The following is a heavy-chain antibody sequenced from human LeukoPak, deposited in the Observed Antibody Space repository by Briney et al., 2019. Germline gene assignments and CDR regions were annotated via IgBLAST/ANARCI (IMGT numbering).Heavy chain of an antibody. Sequence: GGSLRLSCAASGFTFSSYAMHWVRQAPGKGLEWVAVISYDGSNKYYADSVKGRFTISRDNSKNTLYLQMNSLRAEDTAVYYCARGSTGYSYGYDVYWGQGTLVTVSS. CDR1: GFTFSSYA. J-gene: IGHJ4*02. CDR2: ISYDGSNK. CDR3: ARGSTGYSYGYDVY. V-gene: IGHV3-30-3*01. D-gene: IGHD5-18*01.